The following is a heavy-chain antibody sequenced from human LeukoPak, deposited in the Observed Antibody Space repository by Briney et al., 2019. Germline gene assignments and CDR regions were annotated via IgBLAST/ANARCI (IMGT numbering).Heavy chain of an antibody. CDR3: ARDRERAYYDFWSGSFHGMDV. V-gene: IGHV4-31*03. J-gene: IGHJ6*02. D-gene: IGHD3-3*01. CDR1: GGSISSGGYY. Sequence: PSETLSLTCTVSGGSISSGGYYWSWIRQHPGKGLEWIGYIYYSGSTYYNPSLKSRVTISVDTSKNQFSLKLSSVTAADTAVYYCARDRERAYYDFWSGSFHGMDVWGQGTTVTVSS. CDR2: IYYSGST.